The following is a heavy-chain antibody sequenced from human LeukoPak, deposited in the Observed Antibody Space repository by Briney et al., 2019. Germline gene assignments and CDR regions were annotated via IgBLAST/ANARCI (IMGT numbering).Heavy chain of an antibody. CDR2: TYYRSKWYY. V-gene: IGHV6-1*01. Sequence: SQTLSLTCAISGESVSSTGASWNWIRQSPSRGLEWLGRTYYRSKWYYEYAFSVQSRIIVAPDTSKNQFSLQLNSVTPEDTAVYYCVRGNYNFDYWGQGSLVTVSS. CDR1: GESVSSTGAS. J-gene: IGHJ4*02. CDR3: VRGNYNFDY. D-gene: IGHD5-24*01.